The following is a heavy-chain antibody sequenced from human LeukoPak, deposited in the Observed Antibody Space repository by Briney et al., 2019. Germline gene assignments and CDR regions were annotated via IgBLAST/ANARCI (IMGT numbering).Heavy chain of an antibody. V-gene: IGHV1-46*01. CDR1: GYTFSTYY. CDR3: ARANYDILTGYLDP. Sequence: GASVKVSCKGSGYTFSTYYVHWVRQAPGGGLEWMGVVNPSSGDTRYAQKFRGRVTMTRETSTDTVYMDLRSLKTEDTAVYYCARANYDILTGYLDPWGQGTLVTVSS. J-gene: IGHJ5*02. D-gene: IGHD3-9*01. CDR2: VNPSSGDT.